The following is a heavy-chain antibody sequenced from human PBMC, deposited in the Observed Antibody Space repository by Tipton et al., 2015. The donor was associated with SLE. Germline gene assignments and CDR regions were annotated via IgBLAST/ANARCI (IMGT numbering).Heavy chain of an antibody. CDR1: GFSFSGYG. CDR3: ARVMGGGSYHRDIYYYMDV. CDR2: IYPGGIT. V-gene: IGHV3-23*03. J-gene: IGHJ6*03. Sequence: SLRLSCAASGFSFSGYGMNWVRQAPGKGLEWVSIIYPGGITDYVESVKGRFTVSRDDVKNIVYLQMTSLRPEDTAVYFCARVMGGGSYHRDIYYYMDVWGKGTTVIVSS. D-gene: IGHD3-16*01.